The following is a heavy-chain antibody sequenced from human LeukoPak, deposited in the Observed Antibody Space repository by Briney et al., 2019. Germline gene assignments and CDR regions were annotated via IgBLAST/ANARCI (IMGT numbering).Heavy chain of an antibody. J-gene: IGHJ5*02. CDR2: IYYTGST. D-gene: IGHD3-10*01. CDR3: ARGSGHLPPNWFDP. V-gene: IGHV4-39*02. CDR1: GGSISSSSYY. Sequence: SETLSLTCTVSGGSISSSSYYWGWIRQPPGKGLEWIGSIYYTGSTYYNPSLKSRVTISVDTSKNHFSLKLTSVTVTDTAVYYCARGSGHLPPNWFDPWGQGTLVTVSS.